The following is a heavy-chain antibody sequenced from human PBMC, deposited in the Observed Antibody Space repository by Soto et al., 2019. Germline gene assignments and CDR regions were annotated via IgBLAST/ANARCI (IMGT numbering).Heavy chain of an antibody. CDR2: ISYDGSDK. D-gene: IGHD3-10*01. Sequence: QVQLVESGGGVDQPGRSLRLSCAAYGFPFTSYGMDWVREGPYKGLAWVAIISYDGSDKYYADSVKGRFTISRDNSKNTLYLQMNSLRPEDTALYYCVGGQYYFDYRGQGTLVIVS. CDR3: VGGQYYFDY. CDR1: GFPFTSYG. J-gene: IGHJ4*02. V-gene: IGHV3-30*03.